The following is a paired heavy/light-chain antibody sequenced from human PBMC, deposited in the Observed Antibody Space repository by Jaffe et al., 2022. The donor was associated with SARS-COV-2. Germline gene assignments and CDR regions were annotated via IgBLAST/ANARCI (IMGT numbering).Heavy chain of an antibody. Sequence: QLVQSGSEMKKPGASVRVTCKASRYTFTSYPIHWVRQAPGQGLEWMGWINTNNGNPTYAQGFAGRFVFSLDTSATTAYLQISSLKADDSAVYYCARAGIDYNNGWFFGYWGQGTLVTVSS. V-gene: IGHV7-4-1*02. CDR3: ARAGIDYNNGWFFGY. D-gene: IGHD4-4*01. J-gene: IGHJ4*02. CDR1: RYTFTSYP. CDR2: INTNNGNP.
Light chain of an antibody. J-gene: IGLJ1*01. CDR2: SKN. V-gene: IGLV3-19*01. Sequence: SSELTQDPAVSVALGQTVRITCQGDRYQYASWYQQKPGQAPVLVLYSKNNRPSGIPDRFSGSTSGDTSSLTITGAQAEDEADYYCSSRDPSTNHVVFGTGTKVTVL. CDR3: SSRDPSTNHVV. CDR1: RYQY.